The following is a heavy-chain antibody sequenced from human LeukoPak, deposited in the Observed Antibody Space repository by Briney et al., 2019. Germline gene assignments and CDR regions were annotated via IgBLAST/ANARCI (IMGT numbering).Heavy chain of an antibody. D-gene: IGHD1-7*01. CDR2: IHYNGRT. V-gene: IGHV4-59*01. Sequence: SETLSLTCTLSGDSLRSYYWTWVRQPPGKGLEWIGYIHYNGRTRYNPSLNSRVTMSVDTSKNQSSLKLNSVTAADTAVYYCAREIDWDYEGQFDYWGQGTLVTVSS. CDR1: GDSLRSYY. J-gene: IGHJ4*02. CDR3: AREIDWDYEGQFDY.